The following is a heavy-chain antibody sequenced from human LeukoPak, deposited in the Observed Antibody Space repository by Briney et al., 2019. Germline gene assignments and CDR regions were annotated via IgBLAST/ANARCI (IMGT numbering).Heavy chain of an antibody. CDR2: IFYSGNT. V-gene: IGHV4-39*01. CDR3: ARPPYSSGYFSGNWYFDL. J-gene: IGHJ2*01. Sequence: SETLSLTCTVSGGSIRSSSYYWGWIRQPPGKGLEWIGSIFYSGNTYYNPSLKSRVTISVDTSKNQFSLKLSSVTAADTAVYYCARPPYSSGYFSGNWYFDLWGRGTLVTVSS. D-gene: IGHD3-22*01. CDR1: GGSIRSSSYY.